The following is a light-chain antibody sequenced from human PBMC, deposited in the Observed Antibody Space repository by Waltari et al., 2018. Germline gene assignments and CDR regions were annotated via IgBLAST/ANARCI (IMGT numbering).Light chain of an antibody. CDR3: QQRANWPIT. Sequence: EIVLTQPPATLSLSPGERATPSCRASQSIDNSLAWYQQQPGQAPRLLLYAASYRATGIPVRFSGSGSGTDFTLTISSLEPEDFAVYYCQQRANWPITFGQGTRLEIK. CDR1: QSIDNS. V-gene: IGKV3-11*01. J-gene: IGKJ5*01. CDR2: AAS.